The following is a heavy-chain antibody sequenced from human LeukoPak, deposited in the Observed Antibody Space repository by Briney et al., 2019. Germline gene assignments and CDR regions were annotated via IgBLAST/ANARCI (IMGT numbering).Heavy chain of an antibody. CDR2: ISYDGYNK. J-gene: IGHJ4*02. D-gene: IGHD2-15*01. CDR1: GFTFSSYG. CDR3: ARLRGYYFDY. Sequence: PGGSLRLSCAASGFTFSSYGMLWVRQSPGKGLEWVAVISYDGYNKYYGDSVKGRFTISRDNSKSTLYLQMNNLRVDDTAFYYCARLRGYYFDYWGQGTLVPVSS. V-gene: IGHV3-30*03.